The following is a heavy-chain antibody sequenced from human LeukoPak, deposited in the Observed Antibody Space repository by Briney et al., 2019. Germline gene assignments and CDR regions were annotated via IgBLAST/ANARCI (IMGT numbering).Heavy chain of an antibody. J-gene: IGHJ4*02. Sequence: GRSLRLSCAASGFTFSSYAMHWVRQAPGKGLEWVAVISYDGSNKYYADSVKGRFTISRDNSKNTLYLQMNSLRAEDTAVYYCARAWSSTTYSPFDYWGQGTLVTVSS. V-gene: IGHV3-30-3*01. CDR3: ARAWSSTTYSPFDY. D-gene: IGHD2-2*01. CDR1: GFTFSSYA. CDR2: ISYDGSNK.